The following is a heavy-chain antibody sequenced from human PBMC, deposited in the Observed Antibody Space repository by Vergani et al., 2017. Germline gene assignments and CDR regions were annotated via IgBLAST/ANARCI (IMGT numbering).Heavy chain of an antibody. CDR1: GYSFTSYW. D-gene: IGHD5-12*01. J-gene: IGHJ6*02. Sequence: EVQLVQSGAEVKKPGESLKISCKGSGYSFTSYWIGWVRQMPGKGLEWMGIIYPVDSDTRYSPSFQGQVTISADKSISTAYLQWSSLKASDTAMYYCARQPWFTGYSGYDQTSDKQYYYGMDVWGQGTTVTVSS. CDR2: IYPVDSDT. CDR3: ARQPWFTGYSGYDQTSDKQYYYGMDV. V-gene: IGHV5-51*01.